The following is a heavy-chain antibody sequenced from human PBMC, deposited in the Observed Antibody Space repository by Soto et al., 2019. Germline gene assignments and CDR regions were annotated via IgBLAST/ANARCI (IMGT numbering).Heavy chain of an antibody. J-gene: IGHJ4*02. D-gene: IGHD1-26*01. Sequence: QVQLVESGGGVVQPGRSLRLSCAASGFTFSSYGMHWVRQAPGKGLEWVAVIWYDGSNKYYADSVKGRFTISRDNSKNTLYLQMNSLSAEDTAVYYCARDRGATSSLGYWGQGTLVTVSS. V-gene: IGHV3-33*01. CDR2: IWYDGSNK. CDR3: ARDRGATSSLGY. CDR1: GFTFSSYG.